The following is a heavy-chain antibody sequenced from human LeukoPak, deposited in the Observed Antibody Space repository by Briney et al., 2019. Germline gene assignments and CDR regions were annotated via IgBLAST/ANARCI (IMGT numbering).Heavy chain of an antibody. CDR1: GFTFGTYA. CDR3: ARDRVRGNSNPFFDY. V-gene: IGHV4-59*01. Sequence: GSLRLSCAASGFTFGTYAMSWIRQPPGKGLEWIGYIYYSGTTNYNPSLKSRVTISVDTSKNQFSLKLSSVTAADTAVYYCARDRVRGNSNPFFDYWGQGTLVTVSS. CDR2: IYYSGTT. D-gene: IGHD4-11*01. J-gene: IGHJ4*02.